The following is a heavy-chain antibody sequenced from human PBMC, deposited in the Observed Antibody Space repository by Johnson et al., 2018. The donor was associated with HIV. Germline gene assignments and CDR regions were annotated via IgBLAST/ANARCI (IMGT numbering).Heavy chain of an antibody. CDR3: ARDRDTLVGAPYAFDI. CDR2: ISYDGSNK. V-gene: IGHV3-30*03. CDR1: GFTFSSYG. D-gene: IGHD1-26*01. J-gene: IGHJ3*02. Sequence: QVRLVESGGGVVQPGRSLRLSCAASGFTFSSYGMHWVRQAPGKGLEWVAVISYDGSNKYYADSVKGRFTISRDNSKNTLYLQMNSLRAEDTAVYYCARDRDTLVGAPYAFDIWGQGTMVTVSS.